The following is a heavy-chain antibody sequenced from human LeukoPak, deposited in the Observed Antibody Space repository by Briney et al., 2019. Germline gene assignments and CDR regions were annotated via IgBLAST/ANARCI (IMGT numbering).Heavy chain of an antibody. CDR2: INSNSGGT. CDR1: GYTFTGYY. CDR3: ARGPYDFWSGLYYFDY. J-gene: IGHJ4*02. V-gene: IGHV1-2*02. Sequence: ASVKVSCKASGYTFTGYYMHWVRQAPGQGLEWMGWINSNSGGTNYAQKFQGRVTMTRDTSISTAYMELSRLRSDDTAVYYCARGPYDFWSGLYYFDYWGQGTLVTVSS. D-gene: IGHD3-3*01.